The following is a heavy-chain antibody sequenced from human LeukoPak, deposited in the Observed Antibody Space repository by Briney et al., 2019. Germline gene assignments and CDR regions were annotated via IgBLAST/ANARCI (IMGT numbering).Heavy chain of an antibody. Sequence: GGSLRLSCAASGFTFSSFGMHWVRQAPGKGLEWVAVISYDGSNKYYADSVKGRFTISRDNSKNTLYLQMNSLRAEDTALYYCAKDSVTTIPDYWGQGTLVTISS. D-gene: IGHD5-12*01. CDR2: ISYDGSNK. V-gene: IGHV3-30*18. J-gene: IGHJ4*02. CDR3: AKDSVTTIPDY. CDR1: GFTFSSFG.